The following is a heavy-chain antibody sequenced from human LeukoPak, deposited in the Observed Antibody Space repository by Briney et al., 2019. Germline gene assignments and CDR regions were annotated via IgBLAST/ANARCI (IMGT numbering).Heavy chain of an antibody. CDR1: GFTFGGYS. V-gene: IGHV3-7*01. D-gene: IGHD6-13*01. Sequence: GSLRLSFAASGFTFGGYSMTLVRQAPGKGLEWVANINLDGSDTFYVGFVKGRFTISRDNADNSLYLQMNSLRAEDTAVYYCGRVIAGAIDYWGQGTLVTVSS. CDR2: INLDGSDT. CDR3: GRVIAGAIDY. J-gene: IGHJ4*02.